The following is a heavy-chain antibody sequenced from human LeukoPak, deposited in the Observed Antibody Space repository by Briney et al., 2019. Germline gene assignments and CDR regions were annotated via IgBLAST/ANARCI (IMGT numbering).Heavy chain of an antibody. D-gene: IGHD3-22*01. CDR3: ATLSSGYYLAY. Sequence: SETLSLTCTVSGGSINSYYWSWIRQPPGKGLEWIGFIYYSGSANYNPSLKSRVTISVDTSNNQFSLKLSSVTAADTAVYYCATLSSGYYLAYWGQGTLVTVSS. V-gene: IGHV4-59*01. CDR2: IYYSGSA. CDR1: GGSINSYY. J-gene: IGHJ4*02.